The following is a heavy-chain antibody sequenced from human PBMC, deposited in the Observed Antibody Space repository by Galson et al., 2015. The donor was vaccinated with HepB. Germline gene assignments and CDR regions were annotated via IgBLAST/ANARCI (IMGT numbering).Heavy chain of an antibody. CDR1: GFTFSSYG. CDR2: ISYDGSNK. D-gene: IGHD2-15*01. Sequence: SLRLSCAASGFTFSSYGMHWVRQAPGKGLEWVAVISYDGSNKYYADSVKGRFTIFRDNSKNTLYLQMNSLRAEDTAVYYCAKDELDIVVVVAATPDYYYYGMDVWGQGTTVTVSS. J-gene: IGHJ6*02. CDR3: AKDELDIVVVVAATPDYYYYGMDV. V-gene: IGHV3-30*18.